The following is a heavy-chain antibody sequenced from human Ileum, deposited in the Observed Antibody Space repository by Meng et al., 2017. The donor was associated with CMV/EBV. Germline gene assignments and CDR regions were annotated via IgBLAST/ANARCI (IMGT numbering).Heavy chain of an antibody. CDR2: IHFDGSHN. J-gene: IGHJ4*02. Sequence: GGSLRLSCTPSGFTFSHYAMHWVRQPPGKGLEWLAMIHFDGSHNYHEDSVKGRFTISRDNSKNTLYLQMNSLRPEDTAVYYCARDPSQYSSSYYFDHWGQGTLVTVSS. V-gene: IGHV3-30*02. D-gene: IGHD6-6*01. CDR1: GFTFSHYA. CDR3: ARDPSQYSSSYYFDH.